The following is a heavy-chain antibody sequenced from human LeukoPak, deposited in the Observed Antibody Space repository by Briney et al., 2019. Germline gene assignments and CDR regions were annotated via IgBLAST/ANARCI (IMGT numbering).Heavy chain of an antibody. D-gene: IGHD4-23*01. V-gene: IGHV3-23*01. Sequence: GGSLRLSCAVSGFTFSSSWMHWVRQAPGKGLEWVSAISGSGGSTYYADSVKGRFTISRDNSKNTLYLQMNSLRAEDTAVYYCARYGGNSNWFDPWGQGTLVTVSS. CDR2: ISGSGGST. J-gene: IGHJ5*02. CDR3: ARYGGNSNWFDP. CDR1: GFTFSSSW.